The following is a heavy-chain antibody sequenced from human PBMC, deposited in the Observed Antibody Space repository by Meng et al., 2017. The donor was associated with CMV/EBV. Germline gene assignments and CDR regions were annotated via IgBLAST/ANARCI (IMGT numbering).Heavy chain of an antibody. J-gene: IGHJ4*02. CDR3: ARGPGGRFDY. V-gene: IGHV6-1*01. CDR1: GDSVSSNSTA. Sequence: LRLSCAISGDSVSSNSTAWNWIRQSPSRGLEWLGRTYYRSKWYNDYAVSVKSRITINPDTSKNQFSLQLKSVTPEDTAVYYCARGPGGRFDYWGQGTLVTVSS. D-gene: IGHD3-10*01. CDR2: TYYRSKWYN.